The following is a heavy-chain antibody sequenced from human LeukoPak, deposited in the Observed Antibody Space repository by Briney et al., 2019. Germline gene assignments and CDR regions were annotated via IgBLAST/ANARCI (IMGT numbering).Heavy chain of an antibody. V-gene: IGHV3-48*01. CDR1: GFTFSRYN. D-gene: IGHD3-22*01. CDR2: ISSSSSTI. J-gene: IGHJ4*02. Sequence: GGSLRLSCAVSGFTFSRYNMNWVRQAPGKGLEWVSYISSSSSTIYYADSVKGRFTISRDNAKNSLYLQMNSLRAEDTAVYYCARGSYYDRSTESQFDYWGQGTLVTVSS. CDR3: ARGSYYDRSTESQFDY.